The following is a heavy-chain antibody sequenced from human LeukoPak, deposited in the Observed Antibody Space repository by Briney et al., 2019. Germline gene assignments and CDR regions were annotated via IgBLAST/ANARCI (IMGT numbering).Heavy chain of an antibody. J-gene: IGHJ4*02. D-gene: IGHD6-19*01. V-gene: IGHV4-61*02. CDR3: ARGGIAVAGTFVY. CDR1: GGSISSGSYY. CDR2: IYTSGST. Sequence: PSETLSLTCTVSGGSISSGSYYWRWIRQPAGKGLEWIGRIYTSGSTNYNPSLKSRVTISVYTSKNLFSLKLSSVTAADTAVYYCARGGIAVAGTFVYGGQGTRVTVS.